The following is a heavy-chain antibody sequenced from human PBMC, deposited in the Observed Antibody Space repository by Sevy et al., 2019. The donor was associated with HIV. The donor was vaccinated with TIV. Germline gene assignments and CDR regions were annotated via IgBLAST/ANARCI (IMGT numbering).Heavy chain of an antibody. D-gene: IGHD2-15*01. J-gene: IGHJ5*02. V-gene: IGHV1-24*01. Sequence: ASVKVSCKVSGYTLTELSMHWVRQAPGKGLEWMGGFDPEDGETVYAQKFQGRVTVTEDTSTDTAYMELSSLRSEDTAVYYCATKSRYFSGSTFYSAEGLFDPWGQGTLVTVSS. CDR3: ATKSRYFSGSTFYSAEGLFDP. CDR1: GYTLTELS. CDR2: FDPEDGET.